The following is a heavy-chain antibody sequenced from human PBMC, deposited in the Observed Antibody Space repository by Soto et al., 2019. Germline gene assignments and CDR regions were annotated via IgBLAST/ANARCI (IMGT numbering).Heavy chain of an antibody. D-gene: IGHD6-19*01. CDR3: AASRISIAVAGETEYYFDY. CDR1: GYIFTGYY. Sequence: ASVKVSCKASGYIFTGYYMHWVRQAPGQGLEWMGWINPNSGDTNYTQKFQGWVTMTRDTSISTAYMELSRLRSDDTAVYYCAASRISIAVAGETEYYFDYWGQGTPVTVSS. J-gene: IGHJ4*02. V-gene: IGHV1-2*04. CDR2: INPNSGDT.